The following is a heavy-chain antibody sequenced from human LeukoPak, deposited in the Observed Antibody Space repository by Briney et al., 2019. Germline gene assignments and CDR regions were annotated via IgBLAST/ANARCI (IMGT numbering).Heavy chain of an antibody. J-gene: IGHJ4*02. V-gene: IGHV4-34*01. CDR1: SGSFSGYY. Sequence: SETLSLTCAVYSGSFSGYYWSWIRQPPGKGLEWIGEINHSGSTNYNPSLKSRVTISVDTSKNQFSLKLSSVTAADTAVYYCARGRVWGLVRGVKYDYWGQGTLVTVSS. CDR3: ARGRVWGLVRGVKYDY. CDR2: INHSGST. D-gene: IGHD3-10*01.